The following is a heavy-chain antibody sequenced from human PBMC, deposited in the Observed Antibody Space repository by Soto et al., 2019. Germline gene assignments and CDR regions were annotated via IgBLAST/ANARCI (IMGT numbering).Heavy chain of an antibody. J-gene: IGHJ4*02. Sequence: GGSLRLSGAASGFTFSSYAMSWVRQAPGKGLEWVSAISGSGGSTYYADAVKGRFTISRDNSKTTLYLQMNSLRAEDTAVYYCAKDGDSMSPSYFDYWGQGTLVTLSS. V-gene: IGHV3-23*01. CDR3: AKDGDSMSPSYFDY. D-gene: IGHD2-21*02. CDR2: ISGSGGST. CDR1: GFTFSSYA.